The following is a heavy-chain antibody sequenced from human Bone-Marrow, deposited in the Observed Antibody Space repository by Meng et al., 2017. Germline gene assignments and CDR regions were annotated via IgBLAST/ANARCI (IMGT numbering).Heavy chain of an antibody. Sequence: ASVKVSCKASGYTFPGYYLHWVRQAPGQGLEWMGRINPNSGGTNYAQKFQGRVTMTRDTSISTAYMELSRLRYDDTGVYYCARGRAVAHDYWGQGTLVTVSS. J-gene: IGHJ4*02. CDR2: INPNSGGT. D-gene: IGHD6-19*01. CDR3: ARGRAVAHDY. V-gene: IGHV1-2*05. CDR1: GYTFPGYY.